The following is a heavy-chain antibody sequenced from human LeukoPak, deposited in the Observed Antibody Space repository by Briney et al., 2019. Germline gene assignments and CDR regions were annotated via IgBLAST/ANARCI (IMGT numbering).Heavy chain of an antibody. J-gene: IGHJ4*02. CDR2: IYHSRST. V-gene: IGHV4-38-2*02. Sequence: PSETLTLTCTVSGFSISSGYYWGWIRQPPGKGLEWAGSIYHSRSTYYNPSRKSRVTISVDTSKNQFSLKLSSVTAADTAVYYRAILGGSFGALSAHFDCWGQGSLVTVSS. CDR3: AILGGSFGALSAHFDC. CDR1: GFSISSGYY. D-gene: IGHD3-10*01.